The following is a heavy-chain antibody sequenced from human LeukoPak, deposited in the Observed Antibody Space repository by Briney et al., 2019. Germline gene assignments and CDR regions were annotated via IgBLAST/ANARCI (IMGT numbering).Heavy chain of an antibody. CDR3: AREGYDSSGYSPGIFDY. V-gene: IGHV3-30*03. Sequence: PGGSLRLSCAASGFTFTNYGMHWVRQAPGKALEWVAVFVYDGSSQFYADSVKGRFTISRDNSKNTLYLQMNSLRAEDTAVYYCAREGYDSSGYSPGIFDYWGQGTLVTVSS. CDR1: GFTFTNYG. CDR2: FVYDGSSQ. J-gene: IGHJ4*02. D-gene: IGHD3-22*01.